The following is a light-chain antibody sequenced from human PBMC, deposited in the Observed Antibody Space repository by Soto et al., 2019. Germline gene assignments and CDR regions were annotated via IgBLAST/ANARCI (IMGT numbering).Light chain of an antibody. CDR2: DAS. CDR3: EQYSSFSRT. J-gene: IGKJ1*01. CDR1: QSISPW. V-gene: IGKV1-5*01. Sequence: DIQMTQSPSTLSASVGDTVTITCRASQSISPWLAWYQQKPGKVPNLLIYDASSLQTGVPSRFRGSGSGTEFTLTISSLQPDDLATYDCEQYSSFSRTFGHGTKVEVK.